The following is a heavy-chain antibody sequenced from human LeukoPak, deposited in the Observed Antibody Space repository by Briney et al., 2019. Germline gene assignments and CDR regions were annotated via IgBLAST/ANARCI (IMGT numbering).Heavy chain of an antibody. CDR3: ASTGPLGDAYYHYYYMDV. J-gene: IGHJ6*03. CDR2: ISSSSSYI. D-gene: IGHD3-16*01. Sequence: QPGGSLRLSCAASGFTFSSYSMNWVRQAPGKGLEWVSSISSSSSYIYYADSVKGRFTISRDNAKNSLYLQMNSLRAEDTAVYYCASTGPLGDAYYHYYYMDVWGKGTTVTVSS. V-gene: IGHV3-21*01. CDR1: GFTFSSYS.